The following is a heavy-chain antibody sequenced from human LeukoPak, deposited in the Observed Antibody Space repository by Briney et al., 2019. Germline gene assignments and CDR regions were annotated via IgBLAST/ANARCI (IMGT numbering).Heavy chain of an antibody. Sequence: GASVKVSCKASGYTFTSYGIGWVRQAPGQGLEWMGWISAYNGNTNYAQKLQGRVTMTTDTSTSTAYMELRSLRSDDTAVYYCARDPNCSGGSCYSRVNYYYYGMDVWGQGTTVTVSS. D-gene: IGHD2-15*01. CDR2: ISAYNGNT. CDR1: GYTFTSYG. V-gene: IGHV1-18*01. J-gene: IGHJ6*02. CDR3: ARDPNCSGGSCYSRVNYYYYGMDV.